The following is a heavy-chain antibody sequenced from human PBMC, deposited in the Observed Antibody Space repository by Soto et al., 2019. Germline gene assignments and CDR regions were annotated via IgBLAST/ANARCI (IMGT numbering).Heavy chain of an antibody. Sequence: HPGGSLRLSCAPSGFTFADYAMHWVRQAPGKGLEWVSGISWNSGSIGYADSVKGRFTISRDNAKNSLYLQMNSLRAEDTALYYCAKDFNPDSYGYADYYYYGRDGWGQGTTGTVSS. D-gene: IGHD5-18*01. CDR3: AKDFNPDSYGYADYYYYGRDG. CDR2: ISWNSGSI. V-gene: IGHV3-9*01. J-gene: IGHJ6*02. CDR1: GFTFADYA.